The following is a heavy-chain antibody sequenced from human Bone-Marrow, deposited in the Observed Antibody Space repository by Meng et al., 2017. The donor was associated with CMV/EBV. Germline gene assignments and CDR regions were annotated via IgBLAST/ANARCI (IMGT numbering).Heavy chain of an antibody. Sequence: GGSLRLSCAASGFTFSSYAMHWVRQAPGKGLEWVAVISYDGSNKYYADSVKGRFTISRDNSKNTLYLQMNSLRAEDTAVYYCAKAPVRKPPYNRWTLEWLSPMDVWGQGTTVTVSS. CDR2: ISYDGSNK. CDR3: AKAPVRKPPYNRWTLEWLSPMDV. CDR1: GFTFSSYA. V-gene: IGHV3-30-3*01. D-gene: IGHD3-3*01. J-gene: IGHJ6*02.